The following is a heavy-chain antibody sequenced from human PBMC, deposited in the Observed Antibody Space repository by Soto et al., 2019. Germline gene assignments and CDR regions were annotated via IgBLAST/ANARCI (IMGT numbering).Heavy chain of an antibody. CDR3: ASSYGSGYRAFDY. J-gene: IGHJ4*02. Sequence: QVQLVQSGAEVKKPGSSVRVSCKASGDTFSFYSINWVRQAPGLGLEWMGRINPILSMSNYAQRFQGRVTVTADESTSTASMELSSLRSEDTAMYYCASSYGSGYRAFDYWGQGALVTVSS. CDR1: GDTFSFYS. CDR2: INPILSMS. V-gene: IGHV1-69*02. D-gene: IGHD3-10*01.